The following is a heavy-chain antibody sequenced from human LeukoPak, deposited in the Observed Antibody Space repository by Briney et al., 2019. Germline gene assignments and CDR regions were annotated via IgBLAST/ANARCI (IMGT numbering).Heavy chain of an antibody. CDR3: ANMVGGPTPYYFDY. V-gene: IGHV3-23*01. J-gene: IGHJ4*02. CDR1: GFSVSSNY. CDR2: ISGSGGST. Sequence: GGSLRLSCVVSGFSVSSNYMSWVRQAPGKGLEWVTAISGSGGSTYYADSVKGRFTISRDNSKNTLYLQMNSLRAEDTAVYYCANMVGGPTPYYFDYWGQGTLVTVSS. D-gene: IGHD4/OR15-4a*01.